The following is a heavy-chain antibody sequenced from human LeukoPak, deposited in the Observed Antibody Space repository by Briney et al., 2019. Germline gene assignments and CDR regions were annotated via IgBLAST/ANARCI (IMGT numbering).Heavy chain of an antibody. V-gene: IGHV3-23*01. CDR1: GFTCSRFA. D-gene: IGHD3-22*01. CDR2: ISGNGLQT. J-gene: IGHJ4*02. Sequence: GGSLRLSCSASGFTCSRFAMTWVRQLPGKGLEWVSTISGNGLQTFYADSVKGRFSVSRDNSKKIVYLQMDSLRADDSALYYCAKDANYLDSSGYFIPFDYWGQGTLVTVAS. CDR3: AKDANYLDSSGYFIPFDY.